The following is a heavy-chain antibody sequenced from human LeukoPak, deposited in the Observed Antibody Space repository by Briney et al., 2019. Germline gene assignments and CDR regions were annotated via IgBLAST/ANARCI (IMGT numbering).Heavy chain of an antibody. V-gene: IGHV1-69*13. J-gene: IGHJ4*02. D-gene: IGHD5-18*01. CDR3: ARVRSAEVGGYSFWY. Sequence: SVKVSCKASGFTFTSHDYNWVRQAPGQGLEWMGGIIPIFGTANYAQKFQGRVTITADESTSTAYMELSSLRSEDTAVYYCARVRSAEVGGYSFWYWGQGTLVTVSS. CDR1: GFTFTSHD. CDR2: IIPIFGTA.